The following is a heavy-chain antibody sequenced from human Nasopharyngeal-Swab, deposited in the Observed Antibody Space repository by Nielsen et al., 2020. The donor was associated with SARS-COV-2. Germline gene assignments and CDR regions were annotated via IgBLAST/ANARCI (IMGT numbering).Heavy chain of an antibody. V-gene: IGHV5-51*01. D-gene: IGHD5-24*01. J-gene: IGHJ3*02. CDR3: ATRSRRDYAFDI. CDR2: IYPGDSDT. CDR1: GYIFTNYW. Sequence: GGSLRLSCEASGYIFTNYWIGWVRQKPGKGLEWMGIIYPGDSDTRYSPSFQGQVTISADKSISTAYLQWSSLKASDTAMYYCATRSRRDYAFDIWGQGTMVTVSS.